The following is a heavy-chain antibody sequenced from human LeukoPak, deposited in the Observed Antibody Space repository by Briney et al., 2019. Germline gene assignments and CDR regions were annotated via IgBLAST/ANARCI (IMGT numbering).Heavy chain of an antibody. Sequence: PGGSLRLSRAASGFTFSSYGMHWVRQAPGKGLEWVAFIRYDGSNKYYADSVKGRFTISRDNAKNSLYLQMNSLRAEDTAVYYCARAGSGSYPPHDYWGQGTLVTVSS. J-gene: IGHJ4*02. CDR3: ARAGSGSYPPHDY. CDR2: IRYDGSNK. CDR1: GFTFSSYG. V-gene: IGHV3-30*02. D-gene: IGHD3-10*01.